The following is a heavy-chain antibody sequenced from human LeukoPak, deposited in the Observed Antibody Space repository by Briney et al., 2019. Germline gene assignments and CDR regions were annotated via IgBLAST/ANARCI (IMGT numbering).Heavy chain of an antibody. J-gene: IGHJ4*02. D-gene: IGHD2-2*01. CDR3: ARGRYSSRSGGYYFDI. CDR1: GFTFSSYS. Sequence: TGGSLRLSCAASGFTFSSYSMNWVRQAPGKGLEWVSYISSSSSTIYYADSVKGRFTISRDNAKNSLYLQMNSLRAEDTAVYYCARGRYSSRSGGYYFDIWGQGTLVTVSS. CDR2: ISSSSSTI. V-gene: IGHV3-48*01.